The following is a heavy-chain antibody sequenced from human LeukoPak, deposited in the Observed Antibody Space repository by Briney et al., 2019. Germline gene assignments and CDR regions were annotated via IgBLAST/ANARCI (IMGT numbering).Heavy chain of an antibody. CDR3: AKDRGTYYFYFDY. V-gene: IGHV3-23*01. J-gene: IGHJ4*02. CDR2: ISGSGSHT. Sequence: GGSLRLSCAASGFTFSSYAMSWVRQAPGKGLEWVSTISGSGSHTYYADSVKGRFTISRDNSKNTLYLQMHSLRAEDTAVYYCAKDRGTYYFYFDYWGQGTLVTVSS. CDR1: GFTFSSYA. D-gene: IGHD1-26*01.